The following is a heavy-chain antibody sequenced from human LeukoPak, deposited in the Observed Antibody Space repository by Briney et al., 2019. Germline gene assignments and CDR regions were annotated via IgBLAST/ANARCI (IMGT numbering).Heavy chain of an antibody. CDR3: ARDGRYDSSGYPRY. Sequence: ASVKVSYKASGYTFTSYYMHWVRQAPGQGLEWMGWISAYNGNTNYAQKLQGRVTMTTDTSTSTAYMELRSLRSDDTAVYYCARDGRYDSSGYPRYWGQGTLVTVSS. J-gene: IGHJ4*02. CDR2: ISAYNGNT. V-gene: IGHV1-18*04. D-gene: IGHD3-22*01. CDR1: GYTFTSYY.